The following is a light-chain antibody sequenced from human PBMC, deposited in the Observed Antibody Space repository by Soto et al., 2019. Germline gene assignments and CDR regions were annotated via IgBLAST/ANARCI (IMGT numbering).Light chain of an antibody. CDR3: QQYGSSLFT. V-gene: IGKV3-20*01. CDR2: DAS. Sequence: EIVLTQSPGTLSLSPGERATLSCRASQSVSSSYSAWYQQKPGQAPRLLIYDASSRATGIPDRFSGSGSGTDFTLTIIRLEPEDFAVYYCQQYGSSLFTFGPGTKVDIK. CDR1: QSVSSSY. J-gene: IGKJ3*01.